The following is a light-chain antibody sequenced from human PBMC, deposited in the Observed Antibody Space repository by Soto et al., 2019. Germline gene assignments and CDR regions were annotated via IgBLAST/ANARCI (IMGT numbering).Light chain of an antibody. CDR1: SSDVGAYDF. CDR3: RSHTTSNTRV. CDR2: EVS. Sequence: QSALTQPASVSGSPGQSIAISCTGTSSDVGAYDFVSWYQQHPDKAPKLLIYEVSNRPSGVSDRFSGSKSVNTATLTISGLQAEDEADDSCRSHTTSNTRVFGTGTKVTVL. J-gene: IGLJ1*01. V-gene: IGLV2-14*03.